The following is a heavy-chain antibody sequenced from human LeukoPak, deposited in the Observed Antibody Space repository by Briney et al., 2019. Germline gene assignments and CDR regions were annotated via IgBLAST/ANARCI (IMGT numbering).Heavy chain of an antibody. J-gene: IGHJ5*02. CDR3: ARCLFISYGDLQPRVSDWFDP. Sequence: SETLSLTCTVSGGSISSSSYYWGWIRQPPGKGLEGIGSIYYSGSTYYNPTLKSRVTISVATSKNQFSLQLSSVTAADPAVYYCARCLFISYGDLQPRVSDWFDPWGQGTLVTVSS. D-gene: IGHD4-17*01. CDR2: IYYSGST. V-gene: IGHV4-39*07. CDR1: GGSISSSSYY.